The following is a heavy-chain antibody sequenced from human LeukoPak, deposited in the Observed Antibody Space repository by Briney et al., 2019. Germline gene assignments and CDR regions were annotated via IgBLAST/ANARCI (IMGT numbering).Heavy chain of an antibody. D-gene: IGHD4-17*01. V-gene: IGHV1-2*02. CDR2: INPNSGGT. Sequence: GASVKVSCKASGYTFTGYYMHWVRQAPGQGLEWMGWINPNSGGTNYARKFQGRVTMTRDTSISTAYMELSRLRSDDTAVYYCARGRTIYGDYVYAFDIWGQGTMVTVSS. CDR1: GYTFTGYY. J-gene: IGHJ3*02. CDR3: ARGRTIYGDYVYAFDI.